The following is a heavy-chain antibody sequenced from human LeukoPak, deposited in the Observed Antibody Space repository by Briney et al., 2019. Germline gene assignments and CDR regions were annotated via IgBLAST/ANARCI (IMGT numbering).Heavy chain of an antibody. CDR2: IYDSGST. V-gene: IGHV4-31*03. D-gene: IGHD6-13*01. CDR3: ARHSNSSFDY. Sequence: TSETLSLTCSVSGDSISSDGNYWSWIRQHPGKGLEWIGYIYDSGSTYYSPSLKSRVIISEDTSKNQFSLKLSSVTAADTAVYYCARHSNSSFDYWGQGTLVTVSS. CDR1: GDSISSDGNY. J-gene: IGHJ4*02.